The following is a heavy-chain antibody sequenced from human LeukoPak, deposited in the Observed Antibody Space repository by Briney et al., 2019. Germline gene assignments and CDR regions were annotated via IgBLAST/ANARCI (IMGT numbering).Heavy chain of an antibody. D-gene: IGHD3-22*01. J-gene: IGHJ3*02. Sequence: GGSLRLSCAASGFTVSSNYMSWVRQAPGKGLEWVSGISWNSGSIGYADSVKGRFTISRDNAKNSLYLQMNSLRAEDTALYYCAKDIYDSSSDAFDIWGQGTMVTVSS. CDR3: AKDIYDSSSDAFDI. V-gene: IGHV3-9*01. CDR2: ISWNSGSI. CDR1: GFTVSSNY.